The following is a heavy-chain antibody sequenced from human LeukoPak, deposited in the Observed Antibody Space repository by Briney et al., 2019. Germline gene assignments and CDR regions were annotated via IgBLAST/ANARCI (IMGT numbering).Heavy chain of an antibody. CDR1: GFTLSSYS. D-gene: IGHD6-13*01. CDR2: ISTSSSYI. J-gene: IGHJ2*01. V-gene: IGHV3-21*01. Sequence: GGSLRLSCAASGFTLSSYSMNWVRQSPGKVLEWVSSISTSSSYIYYADSVKGRFTISRDNAKNSLYLQMNSLRAEDTAVYYCARVYYSSSYDYWYFDLWGRGTLVTVSS. CDR3: ARVYYSSSYDYWYFDL.